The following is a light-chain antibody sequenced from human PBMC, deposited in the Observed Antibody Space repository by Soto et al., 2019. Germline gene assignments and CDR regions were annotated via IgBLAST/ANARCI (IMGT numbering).Light chain of an antibody. CDR1: QSVSNN. Sequence: EIVMTQSPVTLSVSPGERATLSCRASQSVSNNLAWYQQKPGQAPRLLIYGASTRPTGIPARFSGSGSGTEFTLNISSLQSEDFAVYFCQQYNNWPLYTFGQGTKLEIK. V-gene: IGKV3-15*01. CDR2: GAS. J-gene: IGKJ2*01. CDR3: QQYNNWPLYT.